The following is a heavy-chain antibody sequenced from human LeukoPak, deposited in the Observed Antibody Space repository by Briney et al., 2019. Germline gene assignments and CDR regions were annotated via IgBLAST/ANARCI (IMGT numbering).Heavy chain of an antibody. CDR2: INSDGSST. Sequence: GGSLGLSCAASGFTFSSYWMHWVRQAPGKGLVWVSRINSDGSSTSYADSVKGRITISRDNAKNTLYLQMSTLRAEDTGVYYCARGTGSYNFDYWGQGTLVTVSS. CDR3: ARGTGSYNFDY. J-gene: IGHJ4*02. D-gene: IGHD1-14*01. CDR1: GFTFSSYW. V-gene: IGHV3-74*01.